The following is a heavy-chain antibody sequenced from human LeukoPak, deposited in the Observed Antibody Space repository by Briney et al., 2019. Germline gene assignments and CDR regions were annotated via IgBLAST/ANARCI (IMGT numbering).Heavy chain of an antibody. D-gene: IGHD7-27*01. Sequence: SETLSLTCTVSGDSVSSSSYYWGWIRQPPGKGLEWIGSISYSGTNYNNPSLKSRVSISIDTSKNQFSVKLTSVTAADTAMYYCASLGTLRSWGQGTLVAVSS. CDR1: GDSVSSSSYY. CDR2: ISYSGTN. J-gene: IGHJ5*02. V-gene: IGHV4-39*01. CDR3: ASLGTLRS.